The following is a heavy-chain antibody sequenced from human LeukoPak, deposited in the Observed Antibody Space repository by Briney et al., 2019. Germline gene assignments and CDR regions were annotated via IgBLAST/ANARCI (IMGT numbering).Heavy chain of an antibody. CDR2: IGTYGGDT. CDR1: TSR. V-gene: IGHV1-18*01. Sequence: GASVKVSCKATSRISWVRQAPGQGLEWMGWIGTYGGDTYYAQKFQGRITVTTDTSTSTAYMELRSLRSDDTAVYYCARTDITNRGRGFGYWGQGTLVTVSS. CDR3: ARTDITNRGRGFGY. J-gene: IGHJ4*02. D-gene: IGHD2-8*01.